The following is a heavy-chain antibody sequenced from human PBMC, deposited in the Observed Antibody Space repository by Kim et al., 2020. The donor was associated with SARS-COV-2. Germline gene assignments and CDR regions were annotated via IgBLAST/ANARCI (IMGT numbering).Heavy chain of an antibody. CDR1: GGSFSSFY. V-gene: IGHV4-34*01. D-gene: IGHD2-15*01. CDR2: INDNGRS. CDR3: ARALCGGSCYPGDHYYLAV. J-gene: IGHJ6*03. Sequence: SETLSLTCVVYGGSFSSFYWNWVRQPPGKGLEWIGEINDNGRSSYSPSLKSRVTILIDTSKNQFSLKLTSVTAADTAVYYCARALCGGSCYPGDHYYLAV.